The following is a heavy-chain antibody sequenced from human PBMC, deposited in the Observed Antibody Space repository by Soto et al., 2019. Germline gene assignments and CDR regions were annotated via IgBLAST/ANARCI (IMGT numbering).Heavy chain of an antibody. CDR2: ISGSGGST. Sequence: GGSLRLSCAASGFTFSSYAMSWVRQAPGKGLEWVSAISGSGGSTYYADSVKGRFTISRDNSKNTLYLQMNSLRAEDTAVYYCAKSDQVRYYYGMDVWGQGTTVTVSS. J-gene: IGHJ6*02. D-gene: IGHD2-2*01. CDR3: AKSDQVRYYYGMDV. CDR1: GFTFSSYA. V-gene: IGHV3-23*01.